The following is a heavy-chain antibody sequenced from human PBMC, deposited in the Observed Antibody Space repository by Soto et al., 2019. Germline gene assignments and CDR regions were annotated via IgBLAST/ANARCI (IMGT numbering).Heavy chain of an antibody. Sequence: VASVKVSCKASGYSVTSLDINWVRQTTGQGLEWMGWMEPSSGKTGYAQRFQDRVTMTRDTSINTAYMELRSLTSDDTAFYYCARGVTAGVDYWGQGTLVTVSS. CDR2: MEPSSGKT. CDR1: GYSVTSLD. CDR3: ARGVTAGVDY. D-gene: IGHD3-10*01. V-gene: IGHV1-8*01. J-gene: IGHJ4*02.